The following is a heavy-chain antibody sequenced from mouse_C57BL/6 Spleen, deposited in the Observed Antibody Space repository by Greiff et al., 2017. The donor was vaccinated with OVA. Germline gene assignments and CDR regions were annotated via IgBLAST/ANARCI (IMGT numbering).Heavy chain of an antibody. CDR1: GFTFSDYG. D-gene: IGHD2-4*01. CDR3: ARPELRQEYYFDY. J-gene: IGHJ2*01. CDR2: ISSGSSTI. V-gene: IGHV5-17*01. Sequence: EVQLIESGGGLVKPGGSLKLSCAASGFTFSDYGMHWVRQAPEKGLEWVAYISSGSSTIYYADTVKGRVTITRDNATNTLFLQMTSLRSEDTAVYYCARPELRQEYYFDYWGQGTTLTVSS.